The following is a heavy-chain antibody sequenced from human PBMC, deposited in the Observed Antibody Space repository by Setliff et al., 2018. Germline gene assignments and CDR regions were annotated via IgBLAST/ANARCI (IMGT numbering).Heavy chain of an antibody. Sequence: PSETLSLTCTVSGGSISSGDYYWSWIRQPPGKGLEWIGYIYSSGSTYYNPSLKSRVSISVDTSKNQFSLRLSSVTAADTAVYYCARKGISALSGAFDMWGQGTMVTVSS. CDR1: GGSISSGDYY. J-gene: IGHJ3*02. D-gene: IGHD1-26*01. CDR3: ARKGISALSGAFDM. V-gene: IGHV4-30-4*08. CDR2: IYSSGST.